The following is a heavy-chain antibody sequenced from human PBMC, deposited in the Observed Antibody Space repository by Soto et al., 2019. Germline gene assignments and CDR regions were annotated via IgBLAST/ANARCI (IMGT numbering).Heavy chain of an antibody. CDR1: GYSFSSHW. J-gene: IGHJ4*02. D-gene: IGHD6-25*01. V-gene: IGHV5-51*01. Sequence: PGESLKISCKGSGYSFSSHWIGWVRQMPGKGLEWMGIIYPDDSDTRYSPSFQGQVTISADKSISTAYLQWSSLKASDTAMYYCARRTPYSGTSLPFDYWGQGTLVTVSS. CDR3: ARRTPYSGTSLPFDY. CDR2: IYPDDSDT.